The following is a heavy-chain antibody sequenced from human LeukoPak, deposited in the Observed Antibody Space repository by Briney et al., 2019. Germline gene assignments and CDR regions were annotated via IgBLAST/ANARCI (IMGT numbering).Heavy chain of an antibody. D-gene: IGHD6-13*01. CDR1: GYTFTGYY. J-gene: IGHJ6*02. V-gene: IGHV1-2*02. CDR3: ARVNPSSWYYYYYYYGMDV. Sequence: ASVKVSCKASGYTFTGYYMHWVRQAPGQGLEWMGWINPNSGGTNYAQKFQGRVTMTRDTSISTAYMELSRLRSDDTAVYYCARVNPSSWYYYYYYYGMDVWGQGTTVTVSS. CDR2: INPNSGGT.